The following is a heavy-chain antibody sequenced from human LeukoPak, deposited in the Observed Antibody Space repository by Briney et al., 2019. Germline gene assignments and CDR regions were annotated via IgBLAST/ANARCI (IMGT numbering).Heavy chain of an antibody. CDR3: ARVGQWLVGGDY. Sequence: GGSLRLSCAASRFTFSSFWMVGVRQAPGKGLEWVSVIYSGGSTYYADSVKGRFTISRDNSKNTLYLQMNSLRAEDTAVYYCARVGQWLVGGDYWGQGTLVTVSS. CDR2: IYSGGST. V-gene: IGHV3-66*01. CDR1: RFTFSSFW. J-gene: IGHJ4*02. D-gene: IGHD6-19*01.